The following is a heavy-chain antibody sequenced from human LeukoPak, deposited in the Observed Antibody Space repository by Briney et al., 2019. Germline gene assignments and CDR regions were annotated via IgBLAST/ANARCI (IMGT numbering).Heavy chain of an antibody. CDR2: VRDKGES. CDR1: GGSINTYY. J-gene: IGHJ3*02. Sequence: MASETLSLTCTVSGGSINTYYWSWIRQPPGKGLEWIAYVRDKGESNYNPSLKSRVAISLDTANNQISLRLNFVTAADTAIYYCARQPANTAAFDIWGLGTMVTVSS. V-gene: IGHV4-59*08. D-gene: IGHD5-18*01. CDR3: ARQPANTAAFDI.